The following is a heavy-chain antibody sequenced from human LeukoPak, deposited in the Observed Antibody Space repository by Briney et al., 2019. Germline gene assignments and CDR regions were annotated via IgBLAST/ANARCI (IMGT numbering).Heavy chain of an antibody. CDR2: IYYSGST. CDR3: ARVPRAIIAAAPY. V-gene: IGHV4-39*07. J-gene: IGHJ4*02. Sequence: SETLSLTCTVSGGSISSSSYYWGWIRQPPGKGLEWIGSIYYSGSTYYNPSLKSRVTISVDTSKNQFSLKLSSVTAADTAVYYCARVPRAIIAAAPYWGQGTLVTVSS. D-gene: IGHD6-13*01. CDR1: GGSISSSSYY.